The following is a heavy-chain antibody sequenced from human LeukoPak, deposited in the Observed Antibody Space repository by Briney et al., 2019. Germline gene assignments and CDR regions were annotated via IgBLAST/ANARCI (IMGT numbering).Heavy chain of an antibody. J-gene: IGHJ4*02. Sequence: SVKVSCKASGGTFSSYAISWVRQAPGQGLEWMGGIIPIFGTANYAQKFQGRVTITADESTSTAYMELSSLRSEDTAVYYCARASYSYDINGWVPFDYWGQGTLVTVSS. CDR2: IIPIFGTA. V-gene: IGHV1-69*13. CDR3: ARASYSYDINGWVPFDY. D-gene: IGHD3-22*01. CDR1: GGTFSSYA.